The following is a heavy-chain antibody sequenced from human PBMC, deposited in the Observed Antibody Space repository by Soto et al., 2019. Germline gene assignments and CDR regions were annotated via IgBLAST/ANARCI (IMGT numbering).Heavy chain of an antibody. V-gene: IGHV1-69*01. D-gene: IGHD3-9*01. Sequence: QVQLVQSGAEVKKPGSSVKVSCKASGGTFSSYAISWVRQAPGQGLEWMGGIIPIFGTANYAQKFQGRVTITADESTSTAYMELSSLRSEDTAVYYWARVGGRYFDWSGGWFDPWGQGTLVTVSS. CDR3: ARVGGRYFDWSGGWFDP. J-gene: IGHJ5*02. CDR1: GGTFSSYA. CDR2: IIPIFGTA.